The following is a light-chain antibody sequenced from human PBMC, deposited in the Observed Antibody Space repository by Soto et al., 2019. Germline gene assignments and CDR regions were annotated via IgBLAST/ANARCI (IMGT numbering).Light chain of an antibody. CDR2: AAS. CDR1: QGIDNY. V-gene: IGKV1-16*02. CDR3: QQYRTCPFT. Sequence: DIQVTQSTSSLSASVEDRVTITCRASQGIDNYLAWIQQRPEKAPRSLIYAASNLHHEVPSKFRASGSGTDFTLTISSLQPEDFATYYCQQYRTCPFTFGPGTKV. J-gene: IGKJ3*01.